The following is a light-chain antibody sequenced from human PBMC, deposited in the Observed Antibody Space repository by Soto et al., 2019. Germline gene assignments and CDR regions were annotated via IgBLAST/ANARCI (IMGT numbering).Light chain of an antibody. CDR3: QQYNNWPRT. Sequence: EIVMTQSPATLSVSPGERATLSCTASESVSSKLVWYQQKPGQAPRLLIHDASTRATGIPARFSGSGSGTEFTLTISSLQSEDFAVYYCQQYNNWPRTFGQGTKVDIK. V-gene: IGKV3-15*01. CDR1: ESVSSK. CDR2: DAS. J-gene: IGKJ1*01.